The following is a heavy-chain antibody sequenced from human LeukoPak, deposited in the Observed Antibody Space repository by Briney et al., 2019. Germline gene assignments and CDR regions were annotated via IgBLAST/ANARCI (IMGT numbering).Heavy chain of an antibody. CDR1: GYSFTNYW. V-gene: IGHV5-51*01. CDR3: AITDYYRSLYYFDY. Sequence: KDGESLKISCKGSGYSFTNYWIGWVRQMPGKGLEWMGIIYPGDSDTRYSPSFQGQVTISADKSISTAYLQWSSLKASDTAMYYCAITDYYRSLYYFDYWGQGTLVTVSS. J-gene: IGHJ4*02. CDR2: IYPGDSDT. D-gene: IGHD3-10*01.